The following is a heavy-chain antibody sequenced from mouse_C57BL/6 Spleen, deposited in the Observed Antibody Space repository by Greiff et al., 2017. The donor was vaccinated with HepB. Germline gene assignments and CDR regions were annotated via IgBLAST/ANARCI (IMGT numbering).Heavy chain of an antibody. J-gene: IGHJ3*01. Sequence: EVQLVESGPGLVKPSQSLSLTCSVTGYSITSGYYWNWIRQFPGNKLEWMGYISYDGSNNYNPSLKNRITITRDPSKNQFFLKLNSVTTEDTATYYCAREDYYGMAWFAYWGQGTLVTVSA. CDR3: AREDYYGMAWFAY. CDR1: GYSITSGYY. D-gene: IGHD1-1*01. V-gene: IGHV3-6*01. CDR2: ISYDGSN.